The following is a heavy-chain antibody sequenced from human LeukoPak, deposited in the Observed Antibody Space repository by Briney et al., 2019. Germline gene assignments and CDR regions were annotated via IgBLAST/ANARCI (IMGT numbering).Heavy chain of an antibody. CDR2: IYYNGNT. J-gene: IGHJ4*02. Sequence: SETLSLTCTVSGGSMSSYYWSWIRQPPGKGLEWIGYIYYNGNTNYNPPLKSRVSISVDTSKNQFSLKLSSVTAADTAVYYCARFYSYAYFDYWGRGTLVTVSS. CDR3: ARFYSYAYFDY. D-gene: IGHD5-18*01. V-gene: IGHV4-59*01. CDR1: GGSMSSYY.